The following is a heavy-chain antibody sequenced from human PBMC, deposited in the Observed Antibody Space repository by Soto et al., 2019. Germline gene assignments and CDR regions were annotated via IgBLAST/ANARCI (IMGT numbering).Heavy chain of an antibody. D-gene: IGHD1-1*01. Sequence: QVQLQESGPGLVRPSETLSLTCTVSGASFTSYYWSWIRQPPGKGLEWIGDIYYGETTNYKPSLKSRVTISRDTSKNQVFLKLTSVTAADTAVYYCARRRTERHNWFDPWGQGTLVTVSS. V-gene: IGHV4-59*01. CDR1: GASFTSYY. CDR3: ARRRTERHNWFDP. CDR2: IYYGETT. J-gene: IGHJ5*02.